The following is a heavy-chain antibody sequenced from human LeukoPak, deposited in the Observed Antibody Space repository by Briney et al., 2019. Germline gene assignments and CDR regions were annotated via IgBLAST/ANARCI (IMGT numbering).Heavy chain of an antibody. CDR3: AYHLSYYYYGLDV. D-gene: IGHD2-2*01. CDR1: GFTFSSYW. J-gene: IGHJ6*02. Sequence: GGSLILSCAASGFTFSSYWMHWVRQAPGKGLVWVSRINSDGSSTSYADSVKGRFTISRDNAKNTLYLQMNSLRAEDTAVYYCAYHLSYYYYGLDVWGQGTTVTVSS. CDR2: INSDGSST. V-gene: IGHV3-74*01.